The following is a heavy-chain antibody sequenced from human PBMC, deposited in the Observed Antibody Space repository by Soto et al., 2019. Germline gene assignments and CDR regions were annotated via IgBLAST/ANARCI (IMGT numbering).Heavy chain of an antibody. CDR3: ANGGRQWLVTSDFNY. CDR2: VSHDGRNT. J-gene: IGHJ4*02. Sequence: VRQAPGKGLEWVAVVSHDGRNTHYADSVKGRFTISRDSSKNTVSLEMTSLRAEDKAVYYCANGGRQWLVTSDFNYWGQGALVTVSS. D-gene: IGHD6-19*01. V-gene: IGHV3-30*18.